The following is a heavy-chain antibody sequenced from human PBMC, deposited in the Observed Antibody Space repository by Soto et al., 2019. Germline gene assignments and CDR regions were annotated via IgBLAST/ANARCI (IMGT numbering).Heavy chain of an antibody. V-gene: IGHV1-24*01. D-gene: IGHD3-10*01. CDR2: FDPEDGET. J-gene: IGHJ3*02. Sequence: ASVKVSCKVSGYTLTELSMHWVRQAPGKGLEWMGGFDPEDGETSYAQKFQGRVTMTEDTSTSTAYMELSSLRSEDTVVYYCAIPLYRFGGSQGEDAFDIWGQGTMVTVSS. CDR3: AIPLYRFGGSQGEDAFDI. CDR1: GYTLTELS.